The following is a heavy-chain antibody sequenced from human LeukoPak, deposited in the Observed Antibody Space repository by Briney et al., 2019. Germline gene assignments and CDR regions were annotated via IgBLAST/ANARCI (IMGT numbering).Heavy chain of an antibody. CDR2: IHNSGTT. D-gene: IGHD3-10*01. V-gene: IGHV4-34*01. Sequence: SETLSLTCAVPGGPFSGYFWSWIRQSSGKWLEWIGEIHNSGTTNYNPSLNSRVTISEDTSKNQFYLNLSSVTAADTAVYYCARRYYYNLGSFPFDFWGQGTLVTVSS. CDR1: GGPFSGYF. CDR3: ARRYYYNLGSFPFDF. J-gene: IGHJ4*02.